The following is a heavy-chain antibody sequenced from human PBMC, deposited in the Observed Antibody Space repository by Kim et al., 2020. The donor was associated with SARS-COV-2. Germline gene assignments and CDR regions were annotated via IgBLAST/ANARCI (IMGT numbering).Heavy chain of an antibody. V-gene: IGHV1-3*01. CDR3: ARDLLHTGFDF. D-gene: IGHD2-8*02. CDR2: NGNI. J-gene: IGHJ4*02. Sequence: NGNIKYPQHAQGKAPLTWDTSANTAYMELSSLRSGDTAVYYCARDLLHTGFDFWGQGTLVTVSS.